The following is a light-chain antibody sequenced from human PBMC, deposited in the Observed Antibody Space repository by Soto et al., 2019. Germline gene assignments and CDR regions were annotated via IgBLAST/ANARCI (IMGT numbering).Light chain of an antibody. CDR3: CTDAGTYKV. CDR1: SSDIGAYNY. CDR2: HVS. J-gene: IGLJ1*01. Sequence: QSVLTQPRSVSGSPGQSVTSSCTGTSSDIGAYNYVSWYQQHPGKAPKLMIYHVSKRPSGVPDRFSGSKSGNAASLTISGLQAEDEADYYCCTDAGTYKVFGTGTKVTVL. V-gene: IGLV2-11*01.